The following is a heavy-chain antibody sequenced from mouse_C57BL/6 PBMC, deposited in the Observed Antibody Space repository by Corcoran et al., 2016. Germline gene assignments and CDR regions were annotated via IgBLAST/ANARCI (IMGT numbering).Heavy chain of an antibody. D-gene: IGHD1-1*01. Sequence: EVQLQQSGPVLVKPGASVKMSCKASGYTFTDYYMNWVKQSHGKSLEWIGVINPYNGGTSYNQKFKGKATLTVDKSSSTAYMELNSLTSEDSAVYYWARSKYYGSGNWYFDVWGTGTTVTVSS. V-gene: IGHV1-19*01. J-gene: IGHJ1*03. CDR2: INPYNGGT. CDR3: ARSKYYGSGNWYFDV. CDR1: GYTFTDYY.